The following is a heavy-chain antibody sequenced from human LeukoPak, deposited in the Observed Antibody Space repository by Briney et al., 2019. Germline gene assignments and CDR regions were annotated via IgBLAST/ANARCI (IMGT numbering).Heavy chain of an antibody. Sequence: SETLSLTCTVSGGSISSYYWSWIRQPPGKGLEWIGYIYYSGSTNYNPSLKSRVTISVDTSKNQFSLKLSSVSAADTAMYYCASSYSSGWYYYFDYWGQGTLVTVSS. V-gene: IGHV4-59*08. D-gene: IGHD6-19*01. CDR3: ASSYSSGWYYYFDY. CDR1: GGSISSYY. J-gene: IGHJ4*02. CDR2: IYYSGST.